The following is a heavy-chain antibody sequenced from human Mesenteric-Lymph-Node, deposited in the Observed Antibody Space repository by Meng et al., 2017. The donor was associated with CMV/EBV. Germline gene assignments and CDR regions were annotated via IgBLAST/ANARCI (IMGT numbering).Heavy chain of an antibody. CDR1: GGSISSSSYY. D-gene: IGHD6-19*01. CDR3: ARDRIAVAEGDWFDP. CDR2: IYYSGST. J-gene: IGHJ5*02. Sequence: GGSISSSSYYWGGIRQPPGKGLEWIGSIYYSGSTYYNPSLKSRVTISVDTSKNQFSLKLSSVTAADTAVYYCARDRIAVAEGDWFDPWGQGTLVTVSS. V-gene: IGHV4-39*07.